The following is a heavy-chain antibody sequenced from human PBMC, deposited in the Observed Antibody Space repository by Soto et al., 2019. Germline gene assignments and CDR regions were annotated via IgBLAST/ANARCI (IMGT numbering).Heavy chain of an antibody. Sequence: SVKGRFTISKDNSKNTVYLQMNSLRIEDTAVYYCAKWGLSGHGMDVWGQGTTVTVSS. D-gene: IGHD7-27*01. J-gene: IGHJ6*02. V-gene: IGHV3-30*02. CDR3: AKWGLSGHGMDV.